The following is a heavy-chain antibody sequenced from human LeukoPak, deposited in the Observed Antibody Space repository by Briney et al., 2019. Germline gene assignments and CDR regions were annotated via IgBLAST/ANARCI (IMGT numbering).Heavy chain of an antibody. V-gene: IGHV1-69*13. D-gene: IGHD2-15*01. Sequence: SVKVSCKASGGTFSSYAISWVRQAPGQGLEWMGGIIPIFGTANYAQKFQGRVTITADESTSTAYMELSSLRSEDTAVYYCARNSEMYCSGGSCYTLDYWGQGTLVTVSS. CDR3: ARNSEMYCSGGSCYTLDY. CDR1: GGTFSSYA. CDR2: IIPIFGTA. J-gene: IGHJ4*02.